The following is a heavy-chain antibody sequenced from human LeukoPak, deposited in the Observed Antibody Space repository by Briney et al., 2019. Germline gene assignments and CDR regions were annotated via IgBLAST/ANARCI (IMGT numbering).Heavy chain of an antibody. CDR1: GFIFSSYW. J-gene: IGHJ4*02. CDR2: INSDGSST. CDR3: ARGLSGYASSLGY. V-gene: IGHV3-74*01. D-gene: IGHD6-6*01. Sequence: GGSLRLSCAASGFIFSSYWMHWVRQAPGKGLVWVSRINSDGSSTSYADSVRGRFSISRDNAKNTLYLQMNSLRAEDTAVYYCARGLSGYASSLGYWGQGTLVTVSA.